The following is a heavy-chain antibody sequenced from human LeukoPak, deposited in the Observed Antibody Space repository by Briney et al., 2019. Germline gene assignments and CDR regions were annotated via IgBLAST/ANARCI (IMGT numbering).Heavy chain of an antibody. CDR2: ISSSGSTI. J-gene: IGHJ4*02. V-gene: IGHV3-48*03. CDR3: ARDKIGVVTGFDY. Sequence: PGGSLRLSCAASGFTFSSYEMNWVRQAPGKGLEWVAYISSSGSTIYYADSVKGRFTISRDNAKNSLYLQMNSLRAEDTAVYYCARDKIGVVTGFDYWGQGTLVTVSS. CDR1: GFTFSSYE. D-gene: IGHD3-3*01.